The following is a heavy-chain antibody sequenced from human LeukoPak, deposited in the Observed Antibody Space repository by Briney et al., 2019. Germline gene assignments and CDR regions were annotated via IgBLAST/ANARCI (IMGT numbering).Heavy chain of an antibody. V-gene: IGHV1-8*01. CDR2: MNPNSGNT. J-gene: IGHJ5*02. Sequence: ASVKVSCKASGYTFTSYDINWVRQATGQGLEWMGWMNPNSGNTGYAQKFQGRVTMTRNTSISTAYMELSSLRSEDTAVYYCGAWQQLVLGNWFDPWGQGTLVTVSS. CDR1: GYTFTSYD. CDR3: GAWQQLVLGNWFDP. D-gene: IGHD6-13*01.